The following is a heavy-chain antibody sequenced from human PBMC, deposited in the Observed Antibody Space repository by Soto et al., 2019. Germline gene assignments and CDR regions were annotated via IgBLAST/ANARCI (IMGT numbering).Heavy chain of an antibody. V-gene: IGHV4-39*01. CDR1: GGSSSSSSYY. CDR2: IYYSGST. CDR3: ARHVVGATNRRHWFDP. J-gene: IGHJ5*02. D-gene: IGHD1-26*01. Sequence: SETLSLTCTVSGGSSSSSSYYWGWIRQPPGKGLEWIGSIYYSGSTYYNPSLKSRVTISVDTSKNKFSLKLSSVTAADTAVYYCARHVVGATNRRHWFDPWGQGTLVTVS.